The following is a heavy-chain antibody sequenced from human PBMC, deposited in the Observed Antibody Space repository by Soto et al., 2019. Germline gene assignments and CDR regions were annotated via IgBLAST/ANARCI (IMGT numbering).Heavy chain of an antibody. V-gene: IGHV3-30*03. D-gene: IGHD3-10*01. CDR2: ISYDGSNK. CDR3: ARDAAAWFGEFPGAFDI. J-gene: IGHJ3*02. Sequence: PGGSLRLSCAASGFSFSSYGMQWVRQAPGKGLEWVAVISYDGSNKYYADSVKDRFTISRDNSKNTLYLQMNSLRAEDTAVYYCARDAAAWFGEFPGAFDIWGQGTMVTVSS. CDR1: GFSFSSYG.